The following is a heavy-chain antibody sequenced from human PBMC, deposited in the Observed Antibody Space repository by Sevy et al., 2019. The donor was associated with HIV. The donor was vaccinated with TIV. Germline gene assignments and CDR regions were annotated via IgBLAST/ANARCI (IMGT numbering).Heavy chain of an antibody. CDR3: ANKYDYGNDYYYYGMDV. CDR2: ISYDGSNK. D-gene: IGHD4-4*01. V-gene: IGHV3-30*18. Sequence: GGSLRLSCAASGFTFSSYGMHWVRQAPGKGLEWVAVISYDGSNKYYADSVKGRFTISRDNSKNKLYLQMNSLRAEDTAGYYCANKYDYGNDYYYYGMDVWGQGTTVTVSS. CDR1: GFTFSSYG. J-gene: IGHJ6*02.